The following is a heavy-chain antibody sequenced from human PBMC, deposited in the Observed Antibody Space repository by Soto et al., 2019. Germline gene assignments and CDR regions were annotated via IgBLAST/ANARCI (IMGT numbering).Heavy chain of an antibody. Sequence: GGSLRLSCAASGFTFSSYSMNWVRQAPGKGLEWVSSISSGGSNKYYADSVKGRFTISRDNAKNTLYLQMNSLRAEDTAVYYCAKDSSWGIYGQQLDQFDGFDIWGQGTMVTVSS. CDR3: AKDSSWGIYGQQLDQFDGFDI. CDR1: GFTFSSYS. CDR2: ISSGGSNK. J-gene: IGHJ3*02. V-gene: IGHV3-21*01. D-gene: IGHD6-13*01.